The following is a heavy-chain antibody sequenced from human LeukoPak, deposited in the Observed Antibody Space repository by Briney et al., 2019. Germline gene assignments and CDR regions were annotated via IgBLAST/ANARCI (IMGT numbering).Heavy chain of an antibody. V-gene: IGHV1-2*02. CDR2: INPNSGGT. J-gene: IGHJ6*03. D-gene: IGHD3-3*01. CDR3: ARGPAYYDFWSGYYYYYYYYMDV. CDR1: GYTFTGYY. Sequence: WASVKVSCKASGYTFTGYYMHWVRQAPGQGLEWMGWINPNSGGTNYAQKFQGRVTMTRDTSISTAYMELSSLRSEDTAVYYCARGPAYYDFWSGYYYYYYYYMDVWGKGTTVTLSS.